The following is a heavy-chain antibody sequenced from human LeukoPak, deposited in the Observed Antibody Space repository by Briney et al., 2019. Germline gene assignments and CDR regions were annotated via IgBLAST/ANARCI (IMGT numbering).Heavy chain of an antibody. D-gene: IGHD5-18*01. Sequence: PSETLSLTCTVSGGSISSSSYYWGWIRQPPGKGLEWIGSIYYSGSTYYNPSLKSRVTISVDTSKNQFSLKLSSVTAADTAVYYCAREGSAMVFIWGQGTLVTVSS. J-gene: IGHJ4*02. CDR2: IYYSGST. CDR1: GGSISSSSYY. V-gene: IGHV4-39*07. CDR3: AREGSAMVFI.